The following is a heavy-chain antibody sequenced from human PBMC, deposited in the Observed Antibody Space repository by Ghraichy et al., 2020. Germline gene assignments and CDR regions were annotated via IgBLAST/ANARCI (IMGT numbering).Heavy chain of an antibody. CDR3: ARVVWSSSWYAVAWVWFDP. CDR2: ISSSGSTI. V-gene: IGHV3-11*01. CDR1: GFTFSDYY. D-gene: IGHD6-13*01. Sequence: GSLRLSCAASGFTFSDYYMSWIRQAPGKGLEWVSYISSSGSTIYYADSVKGRFTISRDNAKNSLYLQMNSLRAEDTAVYYCARVVWSSSWYAVAWVWFDPWGQGTLVTVSS. J-gene: IGHJ5*02.